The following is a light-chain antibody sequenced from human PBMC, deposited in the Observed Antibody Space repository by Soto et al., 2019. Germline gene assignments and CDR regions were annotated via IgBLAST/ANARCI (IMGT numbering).Light chain of an antibody. CDR3: QQYGDSPE. V-gene: IGKV3-20*01. CDR2: AAS. CDR1: QSVSSYY. J-gene: IGKJ5*01. Sequence: EIVLTQSPGTLSLSPGERATLSCRASQSVSSYYLAWYQQKPGQAPRLLIYAASSRATGIPDRFSGGGSGTDFTLTISRLEPEDFAVYYCQQYGDSPEFGQGTRLEIK.